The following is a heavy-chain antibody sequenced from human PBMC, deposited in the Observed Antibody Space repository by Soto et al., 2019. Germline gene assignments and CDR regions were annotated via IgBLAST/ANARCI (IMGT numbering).Heavy chain of an antibody. J-gene: IGHJ6*02. Sequence: SETLSLTCAVSGYSISSGYYWGWIRQPPGKGLEWIGSIYHSGSTYYNPSLKSRVTISVDTSKNQFSLKLSSVTAADTAVYYCARGITIFGVVYYYGMDVWGQGATVTVSS. CDR2: IYHSGST. V-gene: IGHV4-38-2*01. CDR1: GYSISSGYY. CDR3: ARGITIFGVVYYYGMDV. D-gene: IGHD3-3*01.